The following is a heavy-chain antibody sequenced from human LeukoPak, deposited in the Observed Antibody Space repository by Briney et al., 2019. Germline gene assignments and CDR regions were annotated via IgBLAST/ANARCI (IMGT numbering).Heavy chain of an antibody. D-gene: IGHD6-19*01. J-gene: IGHJ4*02. CDR2: INHSGST. CDR3: ARGPRGWYKVGGYYFDY. V-gene: IGHV4-34*01. CDR1: GGSFSGYY. Sequence: SETLSLTCAVYGGSFSGYYWSWIRQPPGKGLEWIGEINHSGSTNYNPSLKSRVTISVDTSKNQFSLKLSSVTAADTAVYYCARGPRGWYKVGGYYFDYWGQGTLVTVSS.